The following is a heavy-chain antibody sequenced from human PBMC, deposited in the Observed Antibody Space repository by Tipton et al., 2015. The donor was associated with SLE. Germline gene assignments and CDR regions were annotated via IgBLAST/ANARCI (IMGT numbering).Heavy chain of an antibody. CDR2: IYTSGST. J-gene: IGHJ4*02. D-gene: IGHD2-21*02. V-gene: IGHV4-61*08. CDR3: ASRPVVTGEGAGDY. Sequence: TLSLTCTVSGGSISSGGYYWSWIRQHPGKGLEWIGYIYTSGSTNYNPSLKSRVTISVDTSKNQFSLKLSSVTAADTAVYYCASRPVVTGEGAGDYWGQGTLVTVSS. CDR1: GGSISSGGYY.